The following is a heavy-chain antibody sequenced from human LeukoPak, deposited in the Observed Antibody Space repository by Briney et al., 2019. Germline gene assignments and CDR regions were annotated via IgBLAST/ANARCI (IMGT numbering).Heavy chain of an antibody. CDR3: AKSYDISRFYPY. J-gene: IGHJ4*02. D-gene: IGHD3-22*01. V-gene: IGHV3-74*01. CDR2: INTDGSST. CDR1: GFTFTSYW. Sequence: PGGSLRLSCAASGFTFTSYWMHWVRQAPGKGLVWVSRINTDGSSTSYADSVKGRFTISRDNAKNTLYLQMDSLTVEDTAVYYCAKSYDISRFYPYWGQGTLVTVSS.